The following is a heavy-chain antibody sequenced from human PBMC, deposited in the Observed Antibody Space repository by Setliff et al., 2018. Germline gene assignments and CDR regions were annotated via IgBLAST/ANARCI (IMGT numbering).Heavy chain of an antibody. D-gene: IGHD3-9*01. Sequence: PSETLSLTCSVSGGAVSGDYWTWIRQPPGKGLEYIGYINYSGSTNYNPSLKSRVTISGDTSKNQVSLRLSSVTAADTAVYYCARAPRYFDPTGSYFDYWGQGTLVTVSS. CDR2: INYSGST. CDR3: ARAPRYFDPTGSYFDY. J-gene: IGHJ4*02. V-gene: IGHV4-59*02. CDR1: GGAVSGDY.